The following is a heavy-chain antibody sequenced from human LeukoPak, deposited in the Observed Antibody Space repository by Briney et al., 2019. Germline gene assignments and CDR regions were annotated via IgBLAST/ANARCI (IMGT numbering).Heavy chain of an antibody. CDR3: ARQMSDDSSGYYYPLDY. J-gene: IGHJ4*02. CDR2: IIPIFGTA. V-gene: IGHV1-69*13. CDR1: GGTFSIYA. Sequence: SVKVSCKASGGTFSIYAISWVRQAPGQGLEWMGGIIPIFGTANYAQKFQGRVTITADESTSTAYMELSSLRSEDTAVYYCARQMSDDSSGYYYPLDYWGQGTLVTVSS. D-gene: IGHD3-22*01.